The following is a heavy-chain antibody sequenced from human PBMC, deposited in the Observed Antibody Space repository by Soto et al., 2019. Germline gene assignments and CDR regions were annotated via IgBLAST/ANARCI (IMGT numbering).Heavy chain of an antibody. V-gene: IGHV3-11*06. D-gene: IGHD5-12*01. CDR2: ISSTSSVT. Sequence: QVQLVESGGGLVKPGGSLRLSCVASGFTFSDSYMSWVRQAPGKGLEWVSYISSTSSVTDYAESVKGRFIISRDNAKNSLFLQMNSLRDEDTARYYCAIIDGYNYFDFWGQGTLFSVSS. CDR1: GFTFSDSY. CDR3: AIIDGYNYFDF. J-gene: IGHJ4*02.